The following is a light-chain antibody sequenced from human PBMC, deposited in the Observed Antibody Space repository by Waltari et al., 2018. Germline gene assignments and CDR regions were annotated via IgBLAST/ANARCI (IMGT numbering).Light chain of an antibody. CDR1: SSDVGDYNF. Sequence: QSALTQPASVSGSPGQSITISCTGTSSDVGDYNFVSWYQQHPGKATQLIILHVNSRPSGFSILFSGSKSGNTASLTISELQAEDGADYYCSSYTTSNTLWVFGGGTKLTVL. J-gene: IGLJ3*02. CDR3: SSYTTSNTLWV. CDR2: HVN. V-gene: IGLV2-14*03.